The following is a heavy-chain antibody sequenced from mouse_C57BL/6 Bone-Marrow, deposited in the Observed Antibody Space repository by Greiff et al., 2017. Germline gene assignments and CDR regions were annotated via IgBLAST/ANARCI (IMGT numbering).Heavy chain of an antibody. Sequence: LKQSGAELVRPGSSVKLSCKDSYFAFMASAMHWVTQRPGHGLEWIGSFTMYSDATEYSEHFKGKATLTANTSSSTAYMELSSLTSEDAAVYYCARSRVGNYHYFDYWGQGTTLTVSS. D-gene: IGHD2-1*01. CDR1: YFAFMASA. CDR2: FTMYSDAT. J-gene: IGHJ2*01. V-gene: IGHV1-49*01. CDR3: ARSRVGNYHYFDY.